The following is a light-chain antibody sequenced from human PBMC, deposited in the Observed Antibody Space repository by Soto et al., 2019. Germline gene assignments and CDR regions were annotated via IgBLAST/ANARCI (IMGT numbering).Light chain of an antibody. Sequence: QSALPQPASVSGSPGQSITISCTGASSDVGGYNYVSWYQQHPGKAPKLMIYEVSNRPSGVSSRFSGSKSGNTASLTISGLQSEDEADYYCSSYTDSRTYVFGTGTKVTV. CDR2: EVS. CDR3: SSYTDSRTYV. V-gene: IGLV2-14*01. CDR1: SSDVGGYNY. J-gene: IGLJ1*01.